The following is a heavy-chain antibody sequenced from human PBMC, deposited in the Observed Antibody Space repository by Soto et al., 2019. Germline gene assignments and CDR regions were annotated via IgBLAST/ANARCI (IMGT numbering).Heavy chain of an antibody. J-gene: IGHJ5*02. CDR1: GYTFTARY. CDR3: AKGDSSSVSWFDP. V-gene: IGHV1-2*02. D-gene: IGHD6-6*01. Sequence: QAQLVQSGAEVKKPGASVKVSCQASGYTFTARYLHWVRTAPGEGLAWMGWINPTTGAKRDAQKFQGRVTMTRDTTMSTAYLGVRSLRPDDTAVYYCAKGDSSSVSWFDPWGQGTLVTVSS. CDR2: INPTTGAK.